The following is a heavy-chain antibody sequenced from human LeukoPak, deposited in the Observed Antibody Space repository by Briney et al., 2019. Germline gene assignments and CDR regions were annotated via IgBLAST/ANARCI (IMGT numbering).Heavy chain of an antibody. Sequence: VASVKVSCKASGYTFTGYAMHWVRQAPGQRLEWMGWINPGNDNTKYSQKFQGRVTITRDTSASTAYMELSSLRSEDTAVYYCARDRGGSGDFDYWGQGTLVTVSS. CDR1: GYTFTGYA. CDR3: ARDRGGSGDFDY. V-gene: IGHV1-3*01. D-gene: IGHD2-15*01. J-gene: IGHJ4*02. CDR2: INPGNDNT.